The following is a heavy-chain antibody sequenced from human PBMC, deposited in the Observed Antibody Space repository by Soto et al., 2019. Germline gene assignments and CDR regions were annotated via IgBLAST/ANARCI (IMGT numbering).Heavy chain of an antibody. CDR2: IYNSVST. V-gene: IGHV4-61*01. J-gene: IGHJ4*02. CDR1: GDSVSSSSYY. Sequence: QVQLQESGPGLVKPSETLSLTCAVSGDSVSSSSYYWNWIRQPPGKGLEWIGYIYNSVSTNYNPSXKXXITMAVDTSKNQFSLKLNSVTAADPAVYYCASSSYWGQGTLVTVSS. CDR3: ASSSY.